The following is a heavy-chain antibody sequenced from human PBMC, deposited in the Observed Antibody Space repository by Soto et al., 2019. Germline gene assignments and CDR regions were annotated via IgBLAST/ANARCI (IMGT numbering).Heavy chain of an antibody. V-gene: IGHV3-30-3*01. CDR3: AREAEAFDY. CDR2: ISYDGRNK. D-gene: IGHD6-25*01. CDR1: GFTFSSYA. Sequence: QVQLVESGGGVVQPGRSLRLSCAASGFTFSSYAMHWVRQAPGKGLEWVAVISYDGRNKYYSDSVRGRFTISRDNSKNTLYLQMNSLRAEGTAVYSCAREAEAFDYWGQGTLVTVSS. J-gene: IGHJ4*02.